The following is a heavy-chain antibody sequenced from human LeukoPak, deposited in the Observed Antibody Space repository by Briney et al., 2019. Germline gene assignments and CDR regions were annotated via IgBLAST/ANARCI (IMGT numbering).Heavy chain of an antibody. CDR2: IYSGGYT. J-gene: IGHJ3*01. CDR1: GFNVSSNY. CDR3: ARGTVFRAFDL. D-gene: IGHD4-17*01. V-gene: IGHV3-53*04. Sequence: GGSLRLSCAASGFNVSSNYMSWVRQAPGKGLEWVSVIYSGGYTYYADSVKGRFTIARHDSKNTVNLQMNSLRAEGTAVYFCARGTVFRAFDLWGQGTMVTVSS.